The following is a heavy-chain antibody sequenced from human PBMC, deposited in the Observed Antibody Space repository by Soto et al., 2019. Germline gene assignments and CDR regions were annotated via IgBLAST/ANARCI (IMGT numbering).Heavy chain of an antibody. CDR3: ASSASPDAY. J-gene: IGHJ4*02. D-gene: IGHD1-26*01. V-gene: IGHV3-48*01. CDR2: INSGSTSV. Sequence: EVQLVESGGGLVQPGGSLRLSCVASGFIFNSYSMNWVRQAPGNGLEWISYINSGSTSVFYADSVKGRFTISRDNAKNSLYLQMNSLRAEDTAVYYCASSASPDAYWGQGTLVTVSS. CDR1: GFIFNSYS.